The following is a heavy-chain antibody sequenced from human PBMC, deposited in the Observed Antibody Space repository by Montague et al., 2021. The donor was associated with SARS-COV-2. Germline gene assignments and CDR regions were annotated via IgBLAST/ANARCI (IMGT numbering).Heavy chain of an antibody. V-gene: IGHV4-34*01. Sequence: SETLSLTCAVYGGSFSGHYWSWIRQPPGKGLEWIGETNNSGSTNXNPSLKSRVPISVDTSKNQFSLKLHSVTAADTAVYYCARGRIEVSMIVVVLTGASYYMDVWGKGTTVTVSS. D-gene: IGHD3-22*01. CDR2: TNNSGST. CDR3: ARGRIEVSMIVVVLTGASYYMDV. CDR1: GGSFSGHY. J-gene: IGHJ6*03.